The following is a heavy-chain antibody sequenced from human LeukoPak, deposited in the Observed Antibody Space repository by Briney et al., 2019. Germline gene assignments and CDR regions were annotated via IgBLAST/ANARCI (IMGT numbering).Heavy chain of an antibody. D-gene: IGHD2-15*01. V-gene: IGHV3-21*01. J-gene: IGHJ5*02. CDR3: ARGHQDIVVVVHGWFDP. CDR1: GFTFSSYS. Sequence: GGSLRLSCAASGFTFSSYSMNWVRQAPGKGLEWVSSISSSSSYIYYADSVKGRFTISRDNAKNSLYLQMNSLRAEDTAVYYCARGHQDIVVVVHGWFDPWGQGTLGTVSS. CDR2: ISSSSSYI.